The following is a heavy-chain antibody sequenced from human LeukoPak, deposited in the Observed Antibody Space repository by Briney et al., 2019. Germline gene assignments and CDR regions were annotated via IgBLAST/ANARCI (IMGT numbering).Heavy chain of an antibody. J-gene: IGHJ4*02. V-gene: IGHV1-2*02. CDR3: TYDSSGFHMAPFDY. CDR2: INPNSGGT. CDR1: GYTFTSYG. Sequence: GASVKVSCKASGYTFTSYGISWVRQAPGQGLEWMGWINPNSGGTNYAQKFQGRVTMTRDTSISTAYMELSRLRSDDTAVYYCTYDSSGFHMAPFDYWGQGTLVTVSS. D-gene: IGHD3-22*01.